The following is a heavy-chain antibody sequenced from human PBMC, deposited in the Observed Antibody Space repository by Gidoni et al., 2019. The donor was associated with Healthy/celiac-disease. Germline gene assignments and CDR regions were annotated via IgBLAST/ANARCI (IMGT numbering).Heavy chain of an antibody. Sequence: QVQLVESGGGVVQTGGSLRRSGAASGFTVSSYGMHWVRQAPGKGLEWVAFIRYDGSNKYYADSVKGRFTISRDNSKNTLYLQMNSLRAEDTAVYYCANAYYYDSSGMDYWGQGTLVTVSS. D-gene: IGHD3-22*01. J-gene: IGHJ4*02. V-gene: IGHV3-30*02. CDR2: IRYDGSNK. CDR1: GFTVSSYG. CDR3: ANAYYYDSSGMDY.